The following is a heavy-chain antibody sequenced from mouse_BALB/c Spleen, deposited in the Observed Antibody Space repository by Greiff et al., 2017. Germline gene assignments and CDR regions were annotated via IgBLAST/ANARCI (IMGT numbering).Heavy chain of an antibody. V-gene: IGHV1-54*01. Sequence: QVQLQQSGAELVRPGTSVKVSCKASGYAFTNYLIERVKQRPGQGLEWIGVINPGSGGTNYNEKFKGKATLTADKSSSTAYMQLSSLTSDDSAVYFCARWDGSLDDWGQGTTRTVSS. CDR1: GYAFTNYL. D-gene: IGHD1-1*01. CDR3: ARWDGSLDD. CDR2: INPGSGGT. J-gene: IGHJ2*01.